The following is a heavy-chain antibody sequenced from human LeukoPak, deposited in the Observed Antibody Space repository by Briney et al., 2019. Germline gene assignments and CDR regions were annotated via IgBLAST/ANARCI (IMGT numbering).Heavy chain of an antibody. CDR2: ISGSGGST. Sequence: GGSLRLSCAASGFTFSSYWMSWVRQAPGKGLEWVSAISGSGGSTFYADSVKGRFTISRDNSKNTLYLQMNSLRAEDTAVYYCAKSITMIVNDALDIWGQGTLVTVSS. J-gene: IGHJ3*02. CDR1: GFTFSSYW. V-gene: IGHV3-23*01. D-gene: IGHD3-22*01. CDR3: AKSITMIVNDALDI.